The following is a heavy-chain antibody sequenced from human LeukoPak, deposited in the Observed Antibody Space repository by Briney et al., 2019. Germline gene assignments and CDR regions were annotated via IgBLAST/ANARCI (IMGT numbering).Heavy chain of an antibody. D-gene: IGHD3-22*01. J-gene: IGHJ3*02. Sequence: ASVKVSCKVSGYTLTELSMHWVRQAPGKGLEWMGGFDPEDGETIYAQKFQGRVTMTEDTSTDTAYMELSSLRSEDTAVYYCASLLRIVVVITSASDIWGQGTMVTVSS. CDR3: ASLLRIVVVITSASDI. CDR1: GYTLTELS. CDR2: FDPEDGET. V-gene: IGHV1-24*01.